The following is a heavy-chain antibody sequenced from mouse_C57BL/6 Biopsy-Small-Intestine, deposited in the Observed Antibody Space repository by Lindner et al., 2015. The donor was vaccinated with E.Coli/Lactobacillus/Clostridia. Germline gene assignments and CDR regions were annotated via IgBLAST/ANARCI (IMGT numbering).Heavy chain of an antibody. CDR3: ARSLYDAFDY. J-gene: IGHJ2*01. CDR1: GYTFTNYW. V-gene: IGHV1-63*01. Sequence: VQLQESGAELVRPGTSVKMSCKASGYTFTNYWIGWAKQRPGHGLEWIGDIYPGGGYTNYNEKFKGKATLTADKSSSTAYIQFSSLTSEDSAIYYCARSLYDAFDYWGQGTTLTVSS. CDR2: IYPGGGYT. D-gene: IGHD2-3*01.